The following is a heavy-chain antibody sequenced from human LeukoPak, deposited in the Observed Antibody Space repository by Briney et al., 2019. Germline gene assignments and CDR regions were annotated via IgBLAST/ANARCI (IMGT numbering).Heavy chain of an antibody. CDR3: ARGLHYGYYESYFDY. CDR1: GFTFSSYD. CDR2: IGTAGDT. J-gene: IGHJ4*02. Sequence: GGSLRLSCAASGFTFSSYDMHWVRQATGKGLEWVSAIGTAGDTYYPGSVKGRFTISRENAKNSLYLQMNSLRAGDTAVYYCARGLHYGYYESYFDYWGQGTLVTVSS. V-gene: IGHV3-13*01. D-gene: IGHD4-17*01.